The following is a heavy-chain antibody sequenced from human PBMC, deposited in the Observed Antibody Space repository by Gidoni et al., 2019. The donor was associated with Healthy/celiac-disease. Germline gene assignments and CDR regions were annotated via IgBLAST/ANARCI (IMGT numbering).Heavy chain of an antibody. Sequence: EVQLVESGGGLVQPGGSLRLSCAASGFTFSSYSMNWVRQAPVKGLEWVSYISSSSSTIYYADSVKGRFTISRDNAKNSLYLQMNSLRAEDTAVYYCARVGYGDYVNYYYYMDVWGKGTTVTVSS. CDR1: GFTFSSYS. V-gene: IGHV3-48*01. J-gene: IGHJ6*03. CDR2: ISSSSSTI. CDR3: ARVGYGDYVNYYYYMDV. D-gene: IGHD4-17*01.